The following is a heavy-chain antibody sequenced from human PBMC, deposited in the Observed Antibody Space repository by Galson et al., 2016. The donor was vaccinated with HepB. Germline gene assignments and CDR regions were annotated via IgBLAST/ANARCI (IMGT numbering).Heavy chain of an antibody. CDR3: ARRNNDAAFDI. CDR1: GGSISSGAYY. Sequence: ILSLTCTVSGGSISSGAYYWSWIRQPPGKGLEWIGHIYYSGSTYYKPSLKSRVTISVDTSKNQFSLKLSSVTAADTAVYYCARRNNDAAFDIWGQGTMVTVSS. D-gene: IGHD1/OR15-1a*01. V-gene: IGHV4-30-4*08. J-gene: IGHJ3*02. CDR2: IYYSGST.